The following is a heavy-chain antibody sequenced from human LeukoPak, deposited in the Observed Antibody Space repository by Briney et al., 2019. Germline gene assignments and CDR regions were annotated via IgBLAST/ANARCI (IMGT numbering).Heavy chain of an antibody. V-gene: IGHV3-30*02. J-gene: IGHJ4*02. D-gene: IGHD5-24*01. Sequence: GGSLRLSCAASGFTFSSYGMHWVRQAPGKGLEWVAFIRYVGSNKYYADSVKGRFTISRDNSKNTLYLQINSIRDEDTAVYYCAKDGEMATMIAFDYWGQGTLVTVSS. CDR2: IRYVGSNK. CDR1: GFTFSSYG. CDR3: AKDGEMATMIAFDY.